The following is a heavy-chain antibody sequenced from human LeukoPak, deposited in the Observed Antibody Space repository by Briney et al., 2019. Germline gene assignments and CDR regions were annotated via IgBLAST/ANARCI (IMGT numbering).Heavy chain of an antibody. D-gene: IGHD4-17*01. CDR1: GGSISSYY. J-gene: IGHJ4*02. CDR2: IYYSGST. V-gene: IGHV4-59*01. CDR3: ARGIESYGDYGY. Sequence: SEILSLTCTVSGGSISSYYWSWIRQPPGKGLEWIGYIYYSGSTNHNPSLESRVTISVDTSNNQFSLNLSSVTAADTAVYYCARGIESYGDYGYWGQGTLATVSS.